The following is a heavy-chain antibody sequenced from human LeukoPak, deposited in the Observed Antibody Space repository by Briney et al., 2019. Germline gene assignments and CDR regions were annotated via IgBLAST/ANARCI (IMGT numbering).Heavy chain of an antibody. V-gene: IGHV3-43*01. CDR2: ITRDGSGT. J-gene: IGHJ4*02. D-gene: IGHD6-25*01. CDR3: SSATSMTTITTDH. Sequence: PGGSLRLSCAASGFTFDRYTMYWVRQPPGKGLEWVAHITRDGSGTYYADSVKGRFTISRDNSKNTVFLQMNSLRVEDTAIYYCSSATSMTTITTDHWGQGTLVTVSS. CDR1: GFTFDRYT.